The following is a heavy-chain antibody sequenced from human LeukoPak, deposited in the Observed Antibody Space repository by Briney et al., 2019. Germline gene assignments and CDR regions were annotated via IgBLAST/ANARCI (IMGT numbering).Heavy chain of an antibody. CDR2: ISSNTYYI. CDR1: GFTFSTYS. CDR3: ARDQAYSFDY. J-gene: IGHJ4*02. Sequence: GGSLRLSCAASGFTFSTYSMNWVRQTPGKGLEWVSSISSNTYYIYYADSVKGRFTISRDSAKNSLYLQMDSLRAEDTAVYYCARDQAYSFDYWGQGTLVTVSS. V-gene: IGHV3-21*01. D-gene: IGHD4-11*01.